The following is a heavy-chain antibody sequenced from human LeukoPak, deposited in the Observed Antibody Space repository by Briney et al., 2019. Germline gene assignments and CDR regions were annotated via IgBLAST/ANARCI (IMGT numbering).Heavy chain of an antibody. V-gene: IGHV3-21*01. D-gene: IGHD2-2*01. CDR2: ISSSSSYI. CDR3: ARDTPAAIPLDAFDI. Sequence: GGSLRLSCAASGFTFSSYSMNWVRQAPRKGLEWVSSISSSSSYIYYADSVKGRFTISRDNAKNSLYLQMNSLRAEDTAVYYCARDTPAAIPLDAFDIWGQGTMVTVSS. CDR1: GFTFSSYS. J-gene: IGHJ3*02.